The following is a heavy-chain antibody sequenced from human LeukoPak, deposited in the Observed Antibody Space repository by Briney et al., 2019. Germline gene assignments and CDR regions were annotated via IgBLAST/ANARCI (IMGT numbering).Heavy chain of an antibody. Sequence: GGSLRLSCGAPGFTFSSYAMSWVRQAPGKGLEWVSAISASGGNTYYADSVKGRFTISRDNSKNTLYLQMNSLRAEDTAVYYCARAHNWNYGTFDYWGQGTLVTVSS. J-gene: IGHJ4*02. CDR2: ISASGGNT. CDR3: ARAHNWNYGTFDY. CDR1: GFTFSSYA. V-gene: IGHV3-23*01. D-gene: IGHD1-7*01.